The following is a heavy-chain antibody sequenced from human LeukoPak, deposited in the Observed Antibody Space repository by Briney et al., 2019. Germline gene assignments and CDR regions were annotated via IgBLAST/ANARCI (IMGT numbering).Heavy chain of an antibody. J-gene: IGHJ6*03. CDR2: IWYDGSNK. CDR3: AKWGYPHYYMDV. V-gene: IGHV3-33*06. Sequence: PGGSLRLSCAASGFTFSSCGMHWVRQAPGKGLEGVAVIWYDGSNKYYADSVKGRFTISRDNSKNTLYLQMNSLRAEDTAVYYCAKWGYPHYYMDVWGKGTTVTVSS. CDR1: GFTFSSCG. D-gene: IGHD3-16*02.